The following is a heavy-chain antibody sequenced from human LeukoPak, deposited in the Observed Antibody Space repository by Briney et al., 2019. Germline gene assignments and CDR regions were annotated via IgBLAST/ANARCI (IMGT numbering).Heavy chain of an antibody. D-gene: IGHD1-26*01. CDR3: AKAKWELYYYALDV. V-gene: IGHV3-23*01. Sequence: GGSLRLSCAASGFTFSSHAMTWVRQALGKGLEWVSAIRGSGGSTYYADSVKGRFTISRDNSKNTLYLQMNSLRAEDTAVYYCAKAKWELYYYALDVWGQGTTVTVSS. J-gene: IGHJ6*02. CDR2: IRGSGGST. CDR1: GFTFSSHA.